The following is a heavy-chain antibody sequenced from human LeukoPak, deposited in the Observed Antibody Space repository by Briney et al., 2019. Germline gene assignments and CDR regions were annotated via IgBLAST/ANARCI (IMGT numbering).Heavy chain of an antibody. Sequence: SETLSLTCAVSGGSISSGGYSWSWIRQPPGKGLEWIGYIYHSGSTYYNPSLESRVTISVDTSKNQFSLKLSSVTAADTAVYYCARGGAQSLFTYFDYWGQGTLVTVSS. J-gene: IGHJ4*02. D-gene: IGHD3-10*01. CDR3: ARGGAQSLFTYFDY. CDR2: IYHSGST. V-gene: IGHV4-30-2*01. CDR1: GGSISSGGYS.